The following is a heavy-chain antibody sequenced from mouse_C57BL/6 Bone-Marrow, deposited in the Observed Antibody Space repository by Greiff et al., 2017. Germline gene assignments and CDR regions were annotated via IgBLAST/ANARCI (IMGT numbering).Heavy chain of an antibody. V-gene: IGHV1-7*01. J-gene: IGHJ1*03. CDR1: GYTFTSYW. CDR3: DWDGWYFDV. D-gene: IGHD4-1*01. Sequence: VQLQQSGAELAKPGASVKLSCKASGYTFTSYWMHWVKQRPGQGLEWIGYINPSSGYTKYNQKFKDKATLTADQSSSTAYMQLSSLTYEDSAVYYCDWDGWYFDVWGTGTTVTVSS. CDR2: INPSSGYT.